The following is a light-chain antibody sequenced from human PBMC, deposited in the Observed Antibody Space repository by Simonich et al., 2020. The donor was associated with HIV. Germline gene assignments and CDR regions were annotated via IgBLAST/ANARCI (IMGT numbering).Light chain of an antibody. CDR1: QSISSW. CDR2: KAS. V-gene: IGKV1-5*03. CDR3: QQYNSYSRT. Sequence: DIQMTQSPSILSASVGDRVTITCRTSQSISSWLAWYQQKQGKAPKLLIYKASNLQSGVPSRFSGSGSGTEFTLTISSLQPDDFATYYCQQYNSYSRTFGQGTKVEIK. J-gene: IGKJ1*01.